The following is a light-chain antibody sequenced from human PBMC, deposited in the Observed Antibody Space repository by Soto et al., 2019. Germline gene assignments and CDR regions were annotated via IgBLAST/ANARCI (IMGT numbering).Light chain of an antibody. CDR3: SSYAGSNNFVV. Sequence: QSVLTQPPSASGSPGQSVTISCTGTSSDVGGYNYVSWYQQHPGKAPKLMIYEVTKRPSGVPDRFSGSKSGNTASLTVSGLRAEDEGDFYCSSYAGSNNFVVFGGGTKLTVL. V-gene: IGLV2-8*01. CDR2: EVT. CDR1: SSDVGGYNY. J-gene: IGLJ2*01.